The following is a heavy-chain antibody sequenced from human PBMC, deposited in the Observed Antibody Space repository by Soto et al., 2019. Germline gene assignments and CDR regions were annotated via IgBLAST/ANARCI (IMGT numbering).Heavy chain of an antibody. CDR2: INHSGST. CDR1: GGSFIGYY. V-gene: IGHV4-34*01. CDR3: ARGGDSYGYGEYYYYGMDV. J-gene: IGHJ6*02. Sequence: SETLSLTCAVYGGSFIGYYWTWIRQPPGTGLEWIGEINHSGSTNYNPSLKSRVTISRDNSKNTVYLQMNSVGAEDTAVYYCARGGDSYGYGEYYYYGMDVWGQGTTVTVSS. D-gene: IGHD5-18*01.